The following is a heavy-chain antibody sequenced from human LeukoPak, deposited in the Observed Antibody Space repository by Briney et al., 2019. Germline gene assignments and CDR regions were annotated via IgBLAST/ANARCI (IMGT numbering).Heavy chain of an antibody. Sequence: GGSLRLSCAASGFTFSSYAMSWVRQAPGKGLEWVSAISGSGGSTYYADSVKGQFTISRDNSKNTLYLQMNSLRAEDTAVYYCAKDSSAGYSSSWYWDYWGQGTLVTVSS. D-gene: IGHD6-13*01. CDR3: AKDSSAGYSSSWYWDY. J-gene: IGHJ4*02. CDR1: GFTFSSYA. V-gene: IGHV3-23*01. CDR2: ISGSGGST.